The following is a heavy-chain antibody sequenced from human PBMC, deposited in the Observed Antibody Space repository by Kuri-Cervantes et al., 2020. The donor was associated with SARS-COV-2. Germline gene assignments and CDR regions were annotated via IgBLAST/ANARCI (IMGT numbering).Heavy chain of an antibody. D-gene: IGHD2-2*02. Sequence: GSLRLSSTVAGGSISSTSYYWGWTRQPPGKGLEWIGTIHHNGTTYYNPSLESRVTISVDTSQTLFSLELTSVSAADTAVYYCARGAYCSSTSCYNENYFDYWGQGTLVTVSS. CDR2: IHHNGTT. CDR3: ARGAYCSSTSCYNENYFDY. V-gene: IGHV4-39*01. CDR1: GGSISSTSYY. J-gene: IGHJ4*02.